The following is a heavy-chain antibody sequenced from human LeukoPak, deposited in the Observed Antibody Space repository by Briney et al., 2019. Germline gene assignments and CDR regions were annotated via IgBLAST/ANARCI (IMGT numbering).Heavy chain of an antibody. CDR2: ISSTGGTT. CDR3: VKAGDYDILTSPFDY. J-gene: IGHJ4*02. V-gene: IGHV3-23*01. Sequence: PGGSLRLSCAASGITFSSYGMSWVRQAPGKGLEWVSSISSTGGTTYYADSVKGRFTISRDNSKNTLYLQMNSLRAEDTAVYYCVKAGDYDILTSPFDYWGQGTLVTVSS. CDR1: GITFSSYG. D-gene: IGHD3-9*01.